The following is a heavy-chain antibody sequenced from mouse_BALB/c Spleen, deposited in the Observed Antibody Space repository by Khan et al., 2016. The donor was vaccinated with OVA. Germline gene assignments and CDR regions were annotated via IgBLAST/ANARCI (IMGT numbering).Heavy chain of an antibody. J-gene: IGHJ1*01. D-gene: IGHD2-4*01. V-gene: IGHV5-17*02. CDR1: GFTFSSFG. Sequence: EVELVESGGGLVQPGGSRKLSCAASGFTFSSFGMHWVRQAPEKGLEWVAYISSGSATIYYADTVKGRFTISRDNPKNTLFLQMTSLRTEDTAIDYCATSVITTWYFDVWGAGTTVTVSS. CDR2: ISSGSATI. CDR3: ATSVITTWYFDV.